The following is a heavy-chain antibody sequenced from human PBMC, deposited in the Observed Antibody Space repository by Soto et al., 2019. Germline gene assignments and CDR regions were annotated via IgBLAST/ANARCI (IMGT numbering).Heavy chain of an antibody. CDR3: ARYCTNGVCYLSLGEYDY. CDR1: GFTFINYG. CDR2: IRVNNGNT. V-gene: IGHV1-18*01. J-gene: IGHJ4*02. Sequence: QVQLVQSGAEVKKPGASVKVSCETSGFTFINYGISWVRQAPGQGLEWIGWIRVNNGNTQYAERFQGRVTLTTDTSTSTAYMELRNLRSDDTAVYYCARYCTNGVCYLSLGEYDYWGRGTLVTV. D-gene: IGHD2-8*01.